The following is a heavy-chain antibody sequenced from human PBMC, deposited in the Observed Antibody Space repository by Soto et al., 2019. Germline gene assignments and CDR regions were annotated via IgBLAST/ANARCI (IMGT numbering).Heavy chain of an antibody. CDR1: GFTFTSSA. Sequence: GASVKVSCQASGFTFTSSAVQWVRQARGQRLEWIGWIVVGSGNTNYAQKFQERVTITRDMSTSTAYMELSSLRSEDTAVYYCAAEDYSSGTIIDPWGQGTLVTVAS. CDR2: IVVGSGNT. D-gene: IGHD6-19*01. V-gene: IGHV1-58*01. J-gene: IGHJ5*02. CDR3: AAEDYSSGTIIDP.